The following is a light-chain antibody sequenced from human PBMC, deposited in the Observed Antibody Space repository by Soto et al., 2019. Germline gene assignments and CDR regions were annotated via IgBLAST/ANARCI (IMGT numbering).Light chain of an antibody. CDR1: QSLSRW. Sequence: DIQMTQSPFTLSASVGDRVTITCRASQSLSRWLAWYQQKPGKAPNLLIYDASSLESGVPSRFSGSGSGTEFTLTISSLQPDDFASYYCQQYKDYSPTFGQGTKVDIK. CDR2: DAS. CDR3: QQYKDYSPT. V-gene: IGKV1-5*01. J-gene: IGKJ2*01.